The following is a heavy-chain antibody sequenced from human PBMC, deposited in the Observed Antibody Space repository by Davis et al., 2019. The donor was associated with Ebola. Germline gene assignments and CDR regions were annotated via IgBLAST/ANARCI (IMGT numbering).Heavy chain of an antibody. V-gene: IGHV1-69*04. Sequence: AASVKVSCKASGYTFTSYGISWVRQAPGQGLEWMGRIISIVGIANYAQKFQGRVTITADKSTSTAYMELSSLRSEDTAVCYCARVGQAGNWFDPWGQGTLVTVSS. J-gene: IGHJ5*02. CDR3: ARVGQAGNWFDP. CDR1: GYTFTSYG. CDR2: IISIVGIA.